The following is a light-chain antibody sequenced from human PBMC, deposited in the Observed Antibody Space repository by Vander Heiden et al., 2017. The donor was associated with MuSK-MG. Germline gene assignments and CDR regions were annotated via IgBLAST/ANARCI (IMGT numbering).Light chain of an antibody. CDR1: QDISNY. CDR3: QQYDNLPYT. CDR2: DAS. J-gene: IGKJ2*01. V-gene: IGKV1-33*01. Sequence: DIQMTQSPSSLSASVGDRVTITCQASQDISNYLNWYQHKPGKAPKLLIYDASNLETGVPSRFSGSGSVTDFTFTISSLQPEDFATYYCQQYDNLPYTFGQGTKLEIK.